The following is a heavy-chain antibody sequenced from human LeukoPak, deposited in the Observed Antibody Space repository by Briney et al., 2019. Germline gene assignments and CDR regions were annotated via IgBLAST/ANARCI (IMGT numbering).Heavy chain of an antibody. V-gene: IGHV1-18*01. J-gene: IGHJ4*02. CDR3: ARVPYGDYPFDY. D-gene: IGHD4-17*01. Sequence: ASVRVSCKASGYTFTSYGISWVRQAPGQGLEWMGWISAYNGNTNYAQKLQGRVTMTTDTSTSTAYMELRSLRSDDTAVYYCARVPYGDYPFDYWGQGTLVTVSS. CDR2: ISAYNGNT. CDR1: GYTFTSYG.